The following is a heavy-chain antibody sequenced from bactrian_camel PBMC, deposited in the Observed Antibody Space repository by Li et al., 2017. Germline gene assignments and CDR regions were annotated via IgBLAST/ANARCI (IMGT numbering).Heavy chain of an antibody. V-gene: IGHV3S1*01. CDR2: IYGGGGSA. CDR3: VRDYGSYDWTLGS. J-gene: IGHJ4*01. Sequence: QVQLVESGGGSVQSGGSLRLSCSVSGWTYFGSCMAWFRQAPGKEREGVAAIYGGGGSALYADSVKGRFTISQDNAKNTLYLQMNSLKPEDTALYYCVRDYGSYDWTLGSWGEGTQVTVSS. CDR1: GWTYFGSC. D-gene: IGHD4*01.